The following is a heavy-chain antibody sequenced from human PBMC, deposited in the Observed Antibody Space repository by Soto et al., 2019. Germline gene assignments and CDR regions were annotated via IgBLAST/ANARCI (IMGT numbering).Heavy chain of an antibody. CDR2: IYYSGSA. Sequence: QLQLQESGPGLVKPSETLSLTCTVSGGSISSSGYYWGWIRQPPGKGLEWIGSIYYSGSAYYNPSLKSRVTMSVDTSRNQFSLDLNSVTAADTAIYYCARQVQQCSTTYYCFYYYMDVWGKGTTVTVSS. V-gene: IGHV4-39*01. J-gene: IGHJ6*03. D-gene: IGHD2-2*01. CDR3: ARQVQQCSTTYYCFYYYMDV. CDR1: GGSISSSGYY.